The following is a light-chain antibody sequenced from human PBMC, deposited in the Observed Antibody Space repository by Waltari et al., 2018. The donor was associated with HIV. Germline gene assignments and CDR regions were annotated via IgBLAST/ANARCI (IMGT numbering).Light chain of an antibody. Sequence: SYELTQPPSVSVSPGQTATITCSGDALPKRNAYWYQQRSGQAPVLVMYDDNKRPPGLPERFSGSTSGTTATLTVSRAQVDDEADYYCYSTDTTGYERVFGGGTKLTVL. J-gene: IGLJ3*02. CDR3: YSTDTTGYERV. V-gene: IGLV3-10*01. CDR2: DDN. CDR1: ALPKRN.